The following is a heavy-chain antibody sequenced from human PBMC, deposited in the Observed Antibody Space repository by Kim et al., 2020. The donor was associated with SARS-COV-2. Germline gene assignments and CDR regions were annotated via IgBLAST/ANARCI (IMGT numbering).Heavy chain of an antibody. V-gene: IGHV4-34*01. CDR1: GGSFSGYY. D-gene: IGHD3-3*01. J-gene: IGHJ3*02. CDR3: AGDRGTIFGVVIITDAFDI. Sequence: SETLSLTCAVYGGSFSGYYWSWIRQPPGKGLEWIGEINHSGSSKYNPSLKSRVTISVDTSKNQFSLKLSSVTAADTAVYYVAGDRGTIFGVVIITDAFDIWGQETMVTVSS. CDR2: INHSGSS.